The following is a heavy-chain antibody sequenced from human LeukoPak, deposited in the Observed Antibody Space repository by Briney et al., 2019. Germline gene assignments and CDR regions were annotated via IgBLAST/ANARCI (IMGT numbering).Heavy chain of an antibody. CDR1: GFTFSSYG. CDR3: AKVFYDSSGYRLFDY. Sequence: GGSLRLSCAASGFTFSSYGMNWVRQAPGKGLEWVSVISGSGYTTHYADSVKGRFTISRDNSKNTLYLQMNSLRAEDTAVYYCAKVFYDSSGYRLFDYWGQGTLVTVSS. V-gene: IGHV3-23*01. J-gene: IGHJ4*02. CDR2: ISGSGYTT. D-gene: IGHD3-22*01.